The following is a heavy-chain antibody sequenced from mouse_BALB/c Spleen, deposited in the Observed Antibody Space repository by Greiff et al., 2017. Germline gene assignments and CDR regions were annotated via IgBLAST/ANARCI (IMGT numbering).Heavy chain of an antibody. Sequence: LQQPGAELVKPGASVKMSCKASGYTFTSYNMHWVKQTPGQGLEWIGAIYPGNGDTSYNQKFKGKATLTADKSSSTAYMQLSSLTSEDSAVYYCARGNYDYEGAMDYWGQGTSVTVSS. V-gene: IGHV1-12*01. J-gene: IGHJ4*01. D-gene: IGHD2-4*01. CDR1: GYTFTSYN. CDR3: ARGNYDYEGAMDY. CDR2: IYPGNGDT.